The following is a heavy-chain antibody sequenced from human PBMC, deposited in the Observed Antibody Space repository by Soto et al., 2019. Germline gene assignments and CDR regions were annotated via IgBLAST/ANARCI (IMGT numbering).Heavy chain of an antibody. CDR3: VRHSGKIDSSVGPRSFDY. CDR2: IYPRDSDT. Sequence: GESLKSSCEASGYTFTNYWIGWVRQMPGTGLEWMGIIYPRDSDTRYSPSFQDQVTMSVDKSIGTAYLQWSSLKASDTAMYYCVRHSGKIDSSVGPRSFDYWGQGTLVTVSS. D-gene: IGHD6-13*01. V-gene: IGHV5-51*01. CDR1: GYTFTNYW. J-gene: IGHJ4*02.